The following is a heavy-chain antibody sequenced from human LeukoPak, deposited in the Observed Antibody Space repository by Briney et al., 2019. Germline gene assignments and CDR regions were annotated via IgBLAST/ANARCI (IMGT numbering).Heavy chain of an antibody. V-gene: IGHV1-2*02. CDR3: ARGGAYFDY. CDR1: GNTFTSYY. D-gene: IGHD4/OR15-4a*01. CDR2: INPNGGGT. Sequence: GASVKVSCNASGNTFTSYYMHWVRQAPGQGLEWMGWINPNGGGTNYAQKFQDTVTMTTDTSISTAYMELSGLRSDDTAVYYCARGGAYFDYWGQGTLVTVSS. J-gene: IGHJ4*02.